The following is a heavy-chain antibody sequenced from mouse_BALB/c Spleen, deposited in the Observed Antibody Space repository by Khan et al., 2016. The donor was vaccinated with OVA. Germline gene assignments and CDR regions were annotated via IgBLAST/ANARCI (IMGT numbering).Heavy chain of an antibody. CDR1: GYSITSDYA. D-gene: IGHD1-1*01. Sequence: VQLKKSGPGLVKPSQSLSLTCTVTGYSITSDYAWNWIRQFPGNQLEWMGYISYSGNTKYNPSLKSRISITRDTSKNQFFLQLNSVTIEDTATYYCARIYGGDFDYWGQGTTLTVSS. CDR2: ISYSGNT. V-gene: IGHV3-2*02. CDR3: ARIYGGDFDY. J-gene: IGHJ2*01.